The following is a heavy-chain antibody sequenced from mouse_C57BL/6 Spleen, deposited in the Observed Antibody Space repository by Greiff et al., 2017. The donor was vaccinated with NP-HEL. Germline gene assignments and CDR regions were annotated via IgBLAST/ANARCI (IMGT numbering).Heavy chain of an antibody. CDR2: IYPSDSET. CDR1: GYTFTGYW. CDR3: AITTAFFDY. Sequence: QVQLQQPGAELVRPGSSVKLSCKASGYTFTGYWMDWVKQRPGQGLEWIGNIYPSDSETHYNQKFKDKATLTVDKSSSTAYMQLSSLTSEDSAVYYCAITTAFFDYWGQGTTLTVSS. D-gene: IGHD1-1*01. V-gene: IGHV1-61*01. J-gene: IGHJ2*01.